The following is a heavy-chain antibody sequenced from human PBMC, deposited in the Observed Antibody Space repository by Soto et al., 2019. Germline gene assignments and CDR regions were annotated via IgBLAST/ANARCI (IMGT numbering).Heavy chain of an antibody. Sequence: EVQLLESGGGLVRPGGPLRLSCAASGFTFSNSAMNWFRQAPGKGLEGVSLISNNGGSPSHADPVQGRLLISRDNSINTLYLQMNSLRAQDTAIYYCVREVSDWSSHGSFDFWGRGTMVTVSS. CDR2: ISNNGGSP. J-gene: IGHJ3*01. V-gene: IGHV3-23*01. D-gene: IGHD2-21*02. CDR1: GFTFSNSA. CDR3: VREVSDWSSHGSFDF.